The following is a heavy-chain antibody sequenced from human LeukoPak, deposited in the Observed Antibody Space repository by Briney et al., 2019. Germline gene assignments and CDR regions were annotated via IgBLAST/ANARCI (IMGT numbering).Heavy chain of an antibody. CDR3: ARGRITGTAFDY. Sequence: SQTLSLTCTVSGGSISSGDYCWSWIRQPPGTGLEWIGYIYYSGSTYYNPSLKGRVTISVDTSKNQFSLKLSSVTAADTAVYYCARGRITGTAFDYWGQGTLVTVSS. CDR1: GGSISSGDYC. D-gene: IGHD1-7*01. J-gene: IGHJ4*02. CDR2: IYYSGST. V-gene: IGHV4-30-4*01.